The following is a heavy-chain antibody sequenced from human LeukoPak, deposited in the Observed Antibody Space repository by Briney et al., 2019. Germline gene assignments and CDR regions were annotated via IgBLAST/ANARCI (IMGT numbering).Heavy chain of an antibody. Sequence: GQSLHISCKGSGYSFTSYWIAWVRQMPGKGLEWMGIIYPGDSYTTYSPSFQGQVTISADKSITTAYLRWSSLKTSDTAMYYCARRLNASPYHYAMDVWGQGTKVTVSS. CDR1: GYSFTSYW. V-gene: IGHV5-51*01. D-gene: IGHD2-2*01. CDR3: ARRLNASPYHYAMDV. J-gene: IGHJ6*02. CDR2: IYPGDSYT.